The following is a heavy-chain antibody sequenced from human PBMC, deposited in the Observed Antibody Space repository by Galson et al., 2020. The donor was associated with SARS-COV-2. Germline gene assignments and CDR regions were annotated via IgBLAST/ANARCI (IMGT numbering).Heavy chain of an antibody. CDR3: ARRWGGEPCLVDS. CDR1: GYSFSSYW. Sequence: GESLKISCKGSGYSFSSYWIGWVRQMPGKGLEWMGLINPADSDTKYSPSFQGQVTISADKSISTAYLQWSSLKASDTAMYYCARRWGGEPCLVDSWGQGTLVTVSS. CDR2: INPADSDT. D-gene: IGHD3-10*01. J-gene: IGHJ4*02. V-gene: IGHV5-51*01.